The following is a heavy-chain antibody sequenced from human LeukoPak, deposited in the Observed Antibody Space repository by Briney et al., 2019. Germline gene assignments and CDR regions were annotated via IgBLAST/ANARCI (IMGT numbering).Heavy chain of an antibody. D-gene: IGHD2-2*01. CDR1: GSTFTHYY. V-gene: IGHV1-2*02. CDR2: INPDNGAT. J-gene: IGHJ4*02. CDR3: SRLLCNCSSAICYSIDS. Sequence: ASVKVSCKVFGSTFTHYYINWLRQAPGQGLEWMGWINPDNGATNYAPNFQGRVTMTRDTSITTAYMELSRLTSDDTAVYYCSRLLCNCSSAICYSIDSWGQGTLVTVSS.